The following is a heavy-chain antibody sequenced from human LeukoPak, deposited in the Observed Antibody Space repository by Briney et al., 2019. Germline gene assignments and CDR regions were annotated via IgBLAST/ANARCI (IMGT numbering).Heavy chain of an antibody. CDR3: ARLYHGLDY. J-gene: IGHJ4*02. CDR2: INPNSGGT. CDR1: GGAFSSYA. V-gene: IGHV1-2*02. D-gene: IGHD2-2*02. Sequence: GASVKVSCKASGGAFSSYAISWVRQAPGQGLEWMGWINPNSGGTNYAQKFQGRVTMTRDTSISTAYMELSRLRSDDTAVYYCARLYHGLDYWGQGTLVTVSS.